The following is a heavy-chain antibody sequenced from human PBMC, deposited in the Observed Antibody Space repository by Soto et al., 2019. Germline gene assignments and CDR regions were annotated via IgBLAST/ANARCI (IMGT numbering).Heavy chain of an antibody. CDR3: ASWFDEYYFDP. V-gene: IGHV4-59*08. CDR2: IYYSGST. CDR1: GGSISSYY. J-gene: IGHJ4*02. Sequence: PSETLSLTCTVSGGSISSYYWSWIRQPPGKGLEWIGYIYYSGSTNYNPSLKSRVTISVDTSKNQFSLKLISVTAADTAVYYCASWFDEYYFDPWGQGTLVTVSS. D-gene: IGHD3-9*01.